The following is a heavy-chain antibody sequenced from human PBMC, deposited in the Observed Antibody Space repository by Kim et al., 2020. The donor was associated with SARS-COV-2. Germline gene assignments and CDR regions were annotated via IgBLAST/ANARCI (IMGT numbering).Heavy chain of an antibody. CDR2: IIPIFGTA. CDR1: GGTFSSYA. Sequence: SVKVSCKASGGTFSSYAISWVRQAPGQGLEWMGGIIPIFGTANYAQKFQGRVTITADESTSTAYMELSSLRSEDTAVYYCAREAEAADTLGFDYWGQGTLVTVSS. D-gene: IGHD6-25*01. V-gene: IGHV1-69*13. CDR3: AREAEAADTLGFDY. J-gene: IGHJ4*02.